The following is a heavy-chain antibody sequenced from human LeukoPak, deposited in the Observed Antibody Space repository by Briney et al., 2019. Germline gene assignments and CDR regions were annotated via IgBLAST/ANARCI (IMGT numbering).Heavy chain of an antibody. V-gene: IGHV1-46*01. CDR3: ARRTSHYYYGMDV. Sequence: GASVKVSSKASGYTFTSYYMHWVRQAPGQGLEWMGIINPSGGSTSYAQKFQGRVTMTRDTSTSTVYMELSSLRSEDTAVYYCARRTSHYYYGMDVWGQGTTVTVSS. CDR1: GYTFTSYY. D-gene: IGHD2-2*01. J-gene: IGHJ6*02. CDR2: INPSGGST.